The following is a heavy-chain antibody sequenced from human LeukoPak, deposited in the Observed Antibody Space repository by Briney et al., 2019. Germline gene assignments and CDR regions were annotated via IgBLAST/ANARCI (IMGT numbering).Heavy chain of an antibody. Sequence: AASVKVSCKASGGTFSSYAISWVRQAPGQGLEWMGGIIPIFGTANYAQKFQGRVTITADESTSTAYMELSSLRSEDTAVYYCAKDYYGSGSYGGYWGQGTLVTVSS. CDR3: AKDYYGSGSYGGY. CDR1: GGTFSSYA. CDR2: IIPIFGTA. V-gene: IGHV1-69*13. D-gene: IGHD3-10*01. J-gene: IGHJ4*02.